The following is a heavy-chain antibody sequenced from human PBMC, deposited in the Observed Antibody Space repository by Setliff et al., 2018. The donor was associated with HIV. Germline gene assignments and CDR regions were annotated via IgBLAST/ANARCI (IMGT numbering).Heavy chain of an antibody. D-gene: IGHD3-22*01. CDR3: GGNGYYSIDY. Sequence: SETLSLTCAVSGGSISSNWWSWVRQSPGKGLEWIGEIYHSGSTHYNPSLQSRVTISVDKSKSQFSLKLNSVTAADTAVYYCGGNGYYSIDYWGQGPRSPSPQ. CDR1: GGSISSNW. J-gene: IGHJ4*02. V-gene: IGHV4-4*02. CDR2: IYHSGST.